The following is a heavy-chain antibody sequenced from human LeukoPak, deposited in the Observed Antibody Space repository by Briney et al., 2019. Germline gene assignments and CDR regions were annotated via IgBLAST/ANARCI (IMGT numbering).Heavy chain of an antibody. D-gene: IGHD1-14*01. Sequence: GGSLRLSCAASGFTFSSYGMHWVRQAPGKGLEWVAVIWYDGSNKYYADSVKGRFTISRDNAKNSLYLQMNSLRAEDTAVYYCASVPGPVWGQGTTVTVSS. CDR1: GFTFSSYG. CDR3: ASVPGPV. V-gene: IGHV3-33*03. J-gene: IGHJ6*02. CDR2: IWYDGSNK.